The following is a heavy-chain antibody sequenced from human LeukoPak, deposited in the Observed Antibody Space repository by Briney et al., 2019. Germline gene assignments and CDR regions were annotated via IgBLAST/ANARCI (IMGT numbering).Heavy chain of an antibody. J-gene: IGHJ4*02. CDR3: ARDGFGDYVYFDY. CDR2: LNLSPSLT. Sequence: ASAKVSCKSCGHTFTDYYLHWVRQAPGQGRECMRYLNLSPSLTNPAQKFQGRITLSRDTSITTAYRKLSCLTSADTSVYYCARDGFGDYVYFDYWGQGTLVTVSS. V-gene: IGHV1-2*02. D-gene: IGHD4-17*01. CDR1: GHTFTDYY.